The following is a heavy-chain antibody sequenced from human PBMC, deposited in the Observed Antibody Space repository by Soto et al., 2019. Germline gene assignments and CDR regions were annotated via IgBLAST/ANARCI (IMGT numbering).Heavy chain of an antibody. D-gene: IGHD3-16*02. CDR2: IRSRPNNYAT. CDR3: IRYSDTWGYWFDP. CDR1: GFTFSGSA. Sequence: EVQLVESGGGLVQPGGSLKLSCAASGFTFSGSAMHWVSQASGKGLEWVGRIRSRPNNYATTYAESVKGRFTISRDDSKNTAYLQMNSLKTEDTAVYYCIRYSDTWGYWFDPWGQGTLVTVSS. V-gene: IGHV3-73*02. J-gene: IGHJ5*02.